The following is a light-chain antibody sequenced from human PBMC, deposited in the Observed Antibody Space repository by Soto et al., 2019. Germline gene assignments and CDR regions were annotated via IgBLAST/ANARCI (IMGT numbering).Light chain of an antibody. J-gene: IGLJ1*01. Sequence: QSVLTQPPSASGTPGQTVTISCSGSSSNIGRNTAHWYRQLPGTAPQLLIYSNDLRPLGVPDRLSGSNPGTTASLAISGLQPEDEADYFCAEWDDSLNTYVFGSGTKVTVL. V-gene: IGLV1-44*01. CDR2: SND. CDR3: AEWDDSLNTYV. CDR1: SSNIGRNT.